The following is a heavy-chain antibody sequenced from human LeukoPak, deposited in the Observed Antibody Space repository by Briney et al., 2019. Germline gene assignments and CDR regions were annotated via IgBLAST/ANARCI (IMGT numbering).Heavy chain of an antibody. Sequence: PGGSLRLSCAASGFTFSSYEMNWVRQAPGKGLEWGSYISSSGSTIYYADSVKGRFTISRDNAKNSLYLQINSLRAENTAVYYCARAHITMVRGLIITGFDYWGQGTLVTVSS. CDR2: ISSSGSTI. V-gene: IGHV3-48*03. CDR3: ARAHITMVRGLIITGFDY. D-gene: IGHD3-10*01. J-gene: IGHJ4*02. CDR1: GFTFSSYE.